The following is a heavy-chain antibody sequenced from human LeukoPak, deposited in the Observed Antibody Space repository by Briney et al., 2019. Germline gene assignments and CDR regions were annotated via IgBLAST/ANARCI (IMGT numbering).Heavy chain of an antibody. J-gene: IGHJ6*03. D-gene: IGHD3-3*01. CDR1: GGSISSSHYY. V-gene: IGHV4-39*01. CDR2: IYYSGAT. Sequence: SETLSLTCTVSGGSISSSHYYWGWIRQPPGKGLEWIGTIYYSGATYYNPSLESRVTISEDTSKNQFSLTLRSVTAADTAVYYCARQISDYYYYYIDVWGKGTTVTVSS. CDR3: ARQISDYYYYYIDV.